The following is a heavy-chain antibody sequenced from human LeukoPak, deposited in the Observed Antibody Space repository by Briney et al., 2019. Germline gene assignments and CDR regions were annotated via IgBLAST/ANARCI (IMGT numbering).Heavy chain of an antibody. V-gene: IGHV3-30*04. CDR1: TVTFSSYA. CDR3: ARDRLTYYYDSSGYYVPGY. CDR2: ISFDGTDE. D-gene: IGHD3-22*01. Sequence: GGSLRLSCTASTVTFSSYAMHWVRQAPGKGLEWVAVISFDGTDEYYADSVKGRFIISRDNSKNTLYLQMNSLRADDTAVYYCARDRLTYYYDSSGYYVPGYWGQGTLFTVSS. J-gene: IGHJ4*02.